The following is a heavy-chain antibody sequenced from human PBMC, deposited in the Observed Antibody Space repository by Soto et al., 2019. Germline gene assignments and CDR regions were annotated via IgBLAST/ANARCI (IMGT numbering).Heavy chain of an antibody. CDR2: IYYSGST. CDR3: ARHPDEYCSGGSCYLSPWYYFDY. CDR1: GGSISSSSYY. J-gene: IGHJ4*02. D-gene: IGHD2-15*01. V-gene: IGHV4-39*01. Sequence: QLQLQESGPGLVKPSETLSLTCTVSGGSISSSSYYWGWIRQPPGKGLEWIGSIYYSGSTYYNPSLKSRVTISVDTSKNQFSLKLSSVTAADTAVYYCARHPDEYCSGGSCYLSPWYYFDYWGQGTLVTVSS.